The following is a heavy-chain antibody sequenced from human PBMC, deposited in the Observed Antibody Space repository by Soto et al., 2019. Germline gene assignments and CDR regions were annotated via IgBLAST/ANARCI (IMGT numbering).Heavy chain of an antibody. CDR2: ISAGGGST. CDR1: GFTFSSVA. V-gene: IGHV3-23*01. Sequence: VGSLRLSCAASGFTFSSVAMTWVRQAPGKGLEWVSTISAGGGSTYYADSVKGRFTISRDNSKNTLYLQMNSLRDEDTAVYYCANGDGKWLAFDYWGQGTLVTVSS. CDR3: ANGDGKWLAFDY. J-gene: IGHJ4*02. D-gene: IGHD6-19*01.